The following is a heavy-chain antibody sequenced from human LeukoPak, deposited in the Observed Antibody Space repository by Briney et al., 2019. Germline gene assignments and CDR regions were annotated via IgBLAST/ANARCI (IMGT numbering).Heavy chain of an antibody. CDR3: AKGRYTGTSFFDY. V-gene: IGHV3-33*06. Sequence: GGSLRLSCAASGFTFSSHGMHWVRQAPGKGLEWLAVIWYDGNKKYYADSVKGRFTISRDNSKSTLDLQMVSLRAEDSAVYYCAKGRYTGTSFFDYWGQGTLVTVSS. CDR1: GFTFSSHG. CDR2: IWYDGNKK. J-gene: IGHJ4*02. D-gene: IGHD3-16*02.